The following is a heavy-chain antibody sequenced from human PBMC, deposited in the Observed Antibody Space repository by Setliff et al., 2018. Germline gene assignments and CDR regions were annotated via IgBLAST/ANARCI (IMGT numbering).Heavy chain of an antibody. D-gene: IGHD5-18*01. CDR3: AGMGTDYIMTRVNSYQYYFYMDV. CDR1: GGPINSDRYY. V-gene: IGHV4-39*01. Sequence: SETLSLTCTVSGGPINSDRYYWGWIRQPPGKGLEWIGSMYSSGSTYYNPSLKSRVTISVDRSKNQVFLRMTSVTAADTSFYYCAGMGTDYIMTRVNSYQYYFYMDVWGKGTTVTVSS. J-gene: IGHJ6*03. CDR2: MYSSGST.